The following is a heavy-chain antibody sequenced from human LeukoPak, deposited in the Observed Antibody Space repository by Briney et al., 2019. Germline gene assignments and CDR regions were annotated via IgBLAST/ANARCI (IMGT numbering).Heavy chain of an antibody. Sequence: SVKVSCKASGGTFSSYAISWVRQAPGQGLEWMGGIIPIFGTANYAQKFQGRVTITADEATSTAYMELSSLRSEDTAVYYCARVGPGIAAAALEDYYYYGMDVWGKGTTVTVSS. D-gene: IGHD6-13*01. CDR3: ARVGPGIAAAALEDYYYYGMDV. V-gene: IGHV1-69*13. CDR1: GGTFSSYA. J-gene: IGHJ6*04. CDR2: IIPIFGTA.